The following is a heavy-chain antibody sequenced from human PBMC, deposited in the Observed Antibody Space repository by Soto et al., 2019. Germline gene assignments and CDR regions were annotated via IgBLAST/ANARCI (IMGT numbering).Heavy chain of an antibody. V-gene: IGHV3-21*01. CDR1: GFTFSVYS. D-gene: IGHD3-22*01. Sequence: GGSLRLSCAASGFTFSVYSMIGVGQAPGKGLEWVASITSSSSYIYYEDSLKGRFTISRDNAKNSLFLQLDSLRAEDTAVYFCVRARSTDSRPDYWGQGTLVTVSS. CDR3: VRARSTDSRPDY. CDR2: ITSSSSYI. J-gene: IGHJ4*02.